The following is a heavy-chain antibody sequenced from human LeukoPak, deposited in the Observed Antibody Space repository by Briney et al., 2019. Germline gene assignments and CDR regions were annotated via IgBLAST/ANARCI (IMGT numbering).Heavy chain of an antibody. J-gene: IGHJ4*02. CDR1: GFTFGPYW. CDR2: IKPDGSGK. D-gene: IGHD2/OR15-2a*01. Sequence: GGSLRLSCAASGFTFGPYWMSWVRQAPGKGLEWVANIKPDGSGKYYVDSVKGRFTISRDSAKNSLYLQMNSLRAEDTAVYYCASGVYYFDYWGQGTLVTVSS. CDR3: ASGVYYFDY. V-gene: IGHV3-7*01.